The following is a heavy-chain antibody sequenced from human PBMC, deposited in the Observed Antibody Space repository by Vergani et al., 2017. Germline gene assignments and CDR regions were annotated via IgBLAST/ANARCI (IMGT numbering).Heavy chain of an antibody. J-gene: IGHJ6*03. Sequence: EVQLVESGGGLVQPGRSLRLSCAASGFTFDDYAMHWVRQAPGKGLEWVSGISWNSGSIGYADSVQGRFTISRDNAKNSLYLQMNSLRAEDTAVYYCARERAITGTTWVLYYYMDVWGKGTTVTVSS. CDR2: ISWNSGSI. CDR1: GFTFDDYA. D-gene: IGHD1-7*01. V-gene: IGHV3-9*01. CDR3: ARERAITGTTWVLYYYMDV.